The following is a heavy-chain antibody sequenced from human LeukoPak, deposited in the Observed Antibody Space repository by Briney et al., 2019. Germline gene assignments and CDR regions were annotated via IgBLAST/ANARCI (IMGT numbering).Heavy chain of an antibody. CDR3: SRQRSTSTYYFGLDV. V-gene: IGHV6-1*01. CDR1: GDTVSSNAAA. Sequence: SQTLSLTCAISGDTVSSNAAAWNWIRQSPSRGLEWLGRTYYRSKWNTDYAASVQNRITINPDTSTNQFSLQLKSATPEDTAVYYCSRQRSTSTYYFGLDVWGQGTTVTVSS. CDR2: TYYRSKWNT. D-gene: IGHD6-6*01. J-gene: IGHJ6*02.